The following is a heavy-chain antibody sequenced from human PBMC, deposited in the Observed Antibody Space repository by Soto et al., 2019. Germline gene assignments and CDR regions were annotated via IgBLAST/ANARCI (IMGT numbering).Heavy chain of an antibody. Sequence: QVQLVQSGAEVLKPGAAVKVSCKASGYVFTSFLMHXXRQAXGQGLEWMGIINPSGGTTTLAQKFQGRVTKTRDTSTNTVYMEVSSLRSDDTAVYYCARGQSGIYGGLDYWGQGTLVTVSS. J-gene: IGHJ4*02. CDR3: ARGQSGIYGGLDY. CDR1: GYVFTSFL. D-gene: IGHD1-26*01. V-gene: IGHV1-46*01. CDR2: INPSGGTT.